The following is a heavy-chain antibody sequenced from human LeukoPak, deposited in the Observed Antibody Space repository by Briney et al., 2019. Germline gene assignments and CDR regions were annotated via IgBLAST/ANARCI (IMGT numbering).Heavy chain of an antibody. D-gene: IGHD2-2*01. CDR2: IIPIFGTA. Sequence: SVKVSCKASGGTFTSYAISWVRQAPGHGLKWRGGIIPIFGTANYAHKFQGRVTITSDESTSTAYMELSSLRSEDTAVYYCARVVWYQQRPNYYYYMDVWGKGTTVTVSS. CDR1: GGTFTSYA. J-gene: IGHJ6*03. CDR3: ARVVWYQQRPNYYYYMDV. V-gene: IGHV1-69*01.